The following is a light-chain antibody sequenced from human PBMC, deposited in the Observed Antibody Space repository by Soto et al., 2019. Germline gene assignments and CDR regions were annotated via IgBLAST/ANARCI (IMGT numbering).Light chain of an antibody. V-gene: IGKV3-11*01. Sequence: MVLTQSPATLSLSPGERATLSCRASRSVAGYLAWYKQRPGQAPRILMYDVSNRATGIPARFSGSGSGTKFNLTISRLEPEDFGIYYCQQRSRRNTFGQGTRLEIK. CDR3: QQRSRRNT. J-gene: IGKJ5*01. CDR1: RSVAGY. CDR2: DVS.